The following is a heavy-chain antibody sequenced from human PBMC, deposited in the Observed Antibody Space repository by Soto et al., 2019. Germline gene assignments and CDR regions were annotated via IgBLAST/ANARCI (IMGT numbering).Heavy chain of an antibody. V-gene: IGHV1-69*12. CDR3: ARDDGWNYRYYDMEV. D-gene: IGHD1-7*01. J-gene: IGHJ6*02. Sequence: VQLVQSGAEVKTPGSSVKVSCKASGDTFSSYSIAWVRQAPGQGLEWMGGIIPVFRSINYSQKFQGRVTNTADESTTTAYMELTSLRPQDTAVYFCARDDGWNYRYYDMEVWGQGTTVTVS. CDR1: GDTFSSYS. CDR2: IIPVFRSI.